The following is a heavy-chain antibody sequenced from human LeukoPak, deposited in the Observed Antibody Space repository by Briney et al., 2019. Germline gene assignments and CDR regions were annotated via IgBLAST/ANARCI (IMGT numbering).Heavy chain of an antibody. CDR1: CGSFSGYY. V-gene: IGHV4-34*01. CDR3: ARENIVVVPAAIWYYYYYMDV. CDR2: INHRGST. J-gene: IGHJ6*03. Sequence: SETLSLTCAVYCGSFSGYYWSWIRQPPGKGLEWLGEINHRGSTNYNPSLKSRVTISVDTYKNQFSLKLSSVTAADTAVYYCARENIVVVPAAIWYYYYYMDVWGKGTTVTVSS. D-gene: IGHD2-2*02.